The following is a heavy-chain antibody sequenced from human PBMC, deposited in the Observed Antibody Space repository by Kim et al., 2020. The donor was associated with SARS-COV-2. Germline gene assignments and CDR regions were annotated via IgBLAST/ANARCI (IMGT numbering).Heavy chain of an antibody. D-gene: IGHD2-21*01. CDR3: ARSIRGGVVIGHPKWF. CDR1: GGSISSSCYY. J-gene: IGHJ5*01. Sequence: SETLSLTCTVSGGSISSSCYYWGWIRQPPGKGLEWIGRIYYSESTYYNPSLKSRVTISVDTSKTQFSLKLSSVTAADTAVYYCARSIRGGVVIGHPKWF. CDR2: IYYSEST. V-gene: IGHV4-39*01.